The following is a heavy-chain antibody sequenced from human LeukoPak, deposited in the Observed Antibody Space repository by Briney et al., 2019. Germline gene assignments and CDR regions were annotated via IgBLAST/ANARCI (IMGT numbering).Heavy chain of an antibody. V-gene: IGHV4-4*02. D-gene: IGHD3-10*01. CDR3: ARELWFGALVSAAYYFDY. CDR1: GGSISSSNW. Sequence: PSETLSLTCAVSGGSISSSNWWSWVRQPPGKGLEWIGEIYHSGSTNYNPSLKSRVTISVDKSKNQFSLKLSFVTAADTAVYYCARELWFGALVSAAYYFDYWGQGTLVTVSS. J-gene: IGHJ4*02. CDR2: IYHSGST.